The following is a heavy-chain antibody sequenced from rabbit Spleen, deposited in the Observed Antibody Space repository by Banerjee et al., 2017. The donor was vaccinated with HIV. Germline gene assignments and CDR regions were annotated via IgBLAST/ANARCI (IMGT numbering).Heavy chain of an antibody. V-gene: IGHV1S7*01. D-gene: IGHD8-1*01. CDR2: IDPVFGIT. CDR3: ARDTASSFSSYGMDL. Sequence: QLEESGGRLVQPGGSLKLSCKASGFTLSSYYMNWVRQAPGKGLEWIGYIDPVFGITYYASWVNGRFSISRENAQNTVFLQMTSLTAADTATYFCARDTASSFSSYGMDLWGPGTLVTVS. CDR1: GFTLSSYY. J-gene: IGHJ6*01.